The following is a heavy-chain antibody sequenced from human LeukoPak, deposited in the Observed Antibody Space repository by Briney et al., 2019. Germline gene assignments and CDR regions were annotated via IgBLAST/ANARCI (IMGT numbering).Heavy chain of an antibody. D-gene: IGHD4-17*01. J-gene: IGHJ6*02. CDR1: GFTFSSYA. V-gene: IGHV3-23*01. CDR2: ISGSGGST. Sequence: PGGSLRLSCAASGFTFSSYAMSWVRQAPGKGLEWVSAISGSGGSTYYADSVKGRFTISRDNSKNTLYLQMNSLRAEDTAVYYCAKDQDGDYGHYYYGMDVWGQGTTVTVSS. CDR3: AKDQDGDYGHYYYGMDV.